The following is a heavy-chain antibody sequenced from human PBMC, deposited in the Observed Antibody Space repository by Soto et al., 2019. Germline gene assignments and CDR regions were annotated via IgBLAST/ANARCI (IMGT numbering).Heavy chain of an antibody. J-gene: IGHJ3*02. D-gene: IGHD6-13*01. CDR2: INPNSGGT. Sequence: ASVKVSCKASGYTFTGYYMHWVRQAPGQGLEWMGWINPNSGGTNYAQKFQGRVTMTRDTSISTAYMELSRLRSDDTAVYYCARGSSSWFLDLTLAIWGQGTMVTVSS. V-gene: IGHV1-2*02. CDR3: ARGSSSWFLDLTLAI. CDR1: GYTFTGYY.